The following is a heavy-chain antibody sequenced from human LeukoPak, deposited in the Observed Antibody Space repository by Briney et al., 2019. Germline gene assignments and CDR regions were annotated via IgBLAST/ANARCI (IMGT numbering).Heavy chain of an antibody. CDR2: ISNSSSTI. V-gene: IGHV3-48*04. D-gene: IGHD3-10*01. J-gene: IGHJ4*02. CDR1: GFTFSTYT. CDR3: AKVAKYYYGSETYYFFEH. Sequence: GGSLRLSCSASGFTFSTYTMNWVRQAPGKGLEWVSYISNSSSTIYYADSVKGRFTISRDNAKNSLYLQMNSLRVEDTAVYYCAKVAKYYYGSETYYFFEHWGQGTPVTASS.